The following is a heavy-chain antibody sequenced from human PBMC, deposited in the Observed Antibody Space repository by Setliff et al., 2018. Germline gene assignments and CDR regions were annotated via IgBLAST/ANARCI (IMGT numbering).Heavy chain of an antibody. Sequence: GESLKISCKGSGYSLGNYWIGWVRQMPGKGLEWMGIIYPGDSDTTYSPSFQGQVTISADKSISTAYLQWSSLKASDTAIYYCSRPAYSSRWYEIKGFDYWGQGTLVTVSS. V-gene: IGHV5-51*01. J-gene: IGHJ4*02. CDR1: GYSLGNYW. CDR3: SRPAYSSRWYEIKGFDY. D-gene: IGHD6-13*01. CDR2: IYPGDSDT.